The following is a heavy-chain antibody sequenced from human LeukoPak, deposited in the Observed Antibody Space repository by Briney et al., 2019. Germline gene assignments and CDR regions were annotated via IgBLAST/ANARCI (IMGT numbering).Heavy chain of an antibody. D-gene: IGHD3-22*01. Sequence: GGSLRLSCAASGFTVSNTFMSWVRQAPRKGLEWVSVIYTIGTTYYADSVKGRFTISRDNSKNTLYLQMNSLRAEDTAVYYCAKDYDSSGYLYNWFDPWGQGTLVTVSS. CDR1: GFTVSNTF. J-gene: IGHJ5*02. CDR2: IYTIGTT. CDR3: AKDYDSSGYLYNWFDP. V-gene: IGHV3-53*01.